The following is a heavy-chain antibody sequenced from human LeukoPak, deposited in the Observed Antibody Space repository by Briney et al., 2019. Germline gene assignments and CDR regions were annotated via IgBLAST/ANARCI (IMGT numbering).Heavy chain of an antibody. CDR2: FDPEDGET. V-gene: IGHV1-24*01. CDR3: ATGFDYYGSGSYYIPRGYYYYMDV. D-gene: IGHD3-10*01. Sequence: ASVKVSCKVSGYTLTELSMHWVRQAPGKGLEWMGGFDPEDGETIYAQKFQGRVTMTEDTSTDTAYMELSSLRSEDTAVYYCATGFDYYGSGSYYIPRGYYYYMDVWGKGTTVTVSS. J-gene: IGHJ6*03. CDR1: GYTLTELS.